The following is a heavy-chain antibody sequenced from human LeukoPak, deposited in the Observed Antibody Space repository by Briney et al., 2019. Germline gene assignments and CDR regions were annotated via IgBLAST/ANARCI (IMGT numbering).Heavy chain of an antibody. V-gene: IGHV3-11*04. J-gene: IGHJ4*02. CDR2: ISSSDNII. CDR3: ARSGRVTHDY. D-gene: IGHD4-23*01. CDR1: GFSFSDYH. Sequence: GGSLRLSCAASGFSFSDYHMRWIRQAPGKGLEWISYISSSDNIIYYADSVKGRFTISRDNAKNSLYLQMNSLRAEDTAVYYCARSGRVTHDYWGQGTLVTVSS.